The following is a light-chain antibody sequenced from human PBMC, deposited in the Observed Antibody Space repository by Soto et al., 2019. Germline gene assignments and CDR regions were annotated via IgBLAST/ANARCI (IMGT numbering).Light chain of an antibody. CDR1: QSIRSW. V-gene: IGKV1-5*01. CDR2: DAS. J-gene: IGKJ1*01. CDR3: QQYENWPWT. Sequence: DIQMTQSPATLSASVGDRVTITCRASQSIRSWLAWYQQRPGKAPKVLIYDASSLESGVPSRFSGSGSGTEFTLTISSLQPDDFAAYYCQQYENWPWTFGQGTKVESK.